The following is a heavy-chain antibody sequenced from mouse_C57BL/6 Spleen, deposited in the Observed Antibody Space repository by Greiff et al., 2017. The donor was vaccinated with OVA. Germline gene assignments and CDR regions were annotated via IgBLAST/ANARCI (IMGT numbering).Heavy chain of an antibody. Sequence: VKLQQPGAELVKPGASVKLSCKASGYTFTSYWMQWVKQRPGQGLEWIGEIDPSVSYNNYNQKFKGKATLTVDPSSSTAYMQLSILTSEDFAVYYCARNERTWFAYWGQGTLVTVSA. CDR1: GYTFTSYW. J-gene: IGHJ3*01. CDR3: ARNERTWFAY. CDR2: IDPSVSYN. V-gene: IGHV1-50*01.